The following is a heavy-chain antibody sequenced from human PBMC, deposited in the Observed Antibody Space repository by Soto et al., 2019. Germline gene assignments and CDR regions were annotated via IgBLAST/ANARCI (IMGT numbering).Heavy chain of an antibody. CDR1: GGSFSAHY. V-gene: IGHV4-34*01. D-gene: IGHD3-10*01. CDR3: ARESRRYYYADY. Sequence: QVQLQQWGAGLLKPSETLSLTCAFHGGSFSAHYWTWVRQSPGKGLEWIGEIDHTGSINYSPSLKGRVTISVDTSEKHFSLKLRSVTAADTAVYYCARESRRYYYADYWGQGTLVTVSS. J-gene: IGHJ4*02. CDR2: IDHTGSI.